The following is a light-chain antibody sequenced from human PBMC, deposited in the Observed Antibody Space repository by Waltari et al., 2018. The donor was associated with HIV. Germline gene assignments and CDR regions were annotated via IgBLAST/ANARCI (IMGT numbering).Light chain of an antibody. CDR2: DNN. Sequence: QSVLTQPPSVSAAPGQKVTISCSGSSSNIGNNYVSWYQQLPRTAPKLLIYDNNTRPSGMPDRFAGPKAGTSATLGITGLQTGDEADYYCGAWDNSLSAWVLGGGTQLTVL. V-gene: IGLV1-51*01. CDR3: GAWDNSLSAWV. CDR1: SSNIGNNY. J-gene: IGLJ3*02.